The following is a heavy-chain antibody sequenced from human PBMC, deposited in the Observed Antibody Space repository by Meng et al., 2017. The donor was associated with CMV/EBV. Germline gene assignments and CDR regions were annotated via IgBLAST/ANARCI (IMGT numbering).Heavy chain of an antibody. V-gene: IGHV3-48*04. D-gene: IGHD3-3*01. CDR1: GFTFSSYT. J-gene: IGHJ6*02. CDR2: ISNSGSSK. CDR3: ARVSRYDFWSGIYYYYGMDV. Sequence: GESLKISCAASGFTFSSYTMNWVRQAPGKGLEWVSYISNSGSSKYYADSLRGRFTISRDNAKNSLYLQMNSLRAEDTAVYYCARVSRYDFWSGIYYYYGMDVWGQGTTVTVSS.